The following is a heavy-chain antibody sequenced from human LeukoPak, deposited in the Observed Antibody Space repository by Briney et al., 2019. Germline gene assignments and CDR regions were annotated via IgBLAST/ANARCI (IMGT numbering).Heavy chain of an antibody. CDR3: ARLKWLRINWFDP. V-gene: IGHV4-59*08. Sequence: SETLSLTCTVSGRSISSYYWSWIRQPPGKGLEWIGYIYYSGSTNYNPSLKSRVTISVDTSKNQFSLKLSSVTAADTAVYYCARLKWLRINWFDPWGQGTLVTVSS. D-gene: IGHD5-12*01. CDR1: GRSISSYY. J-gene: IGHJ5*02. CDR2: IYYSGST.